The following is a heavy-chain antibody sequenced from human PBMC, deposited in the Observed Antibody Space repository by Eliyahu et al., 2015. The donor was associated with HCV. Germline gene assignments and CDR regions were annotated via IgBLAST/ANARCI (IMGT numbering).Heavy chain of an antibody. CDR2: VNHSGTT. CDR3: GSEWYD. CDR1: DGXLSGYF. V-gene: IGHV4-34*01. J-gene: IGHJ4*02. Sequence: QVHLQQWGAGLLKPSETLSLTCAVYDGXLSGYFWTWIRQSPGKGLEWIGEVNHSGTTHYXPSLKSRVTMSIDKSKNQVSLKVISVTAADTAVYFCGSEWYDWGQGTLVTVSS. D-gene: IGHD3-3*01.